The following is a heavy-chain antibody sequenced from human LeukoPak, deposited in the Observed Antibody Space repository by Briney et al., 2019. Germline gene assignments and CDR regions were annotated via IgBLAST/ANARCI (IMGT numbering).Heavy chain of an antibody. V-gene: IGHV1-18*01. CDR3: ARVPRDPYYDILTGVNWFDP. D-gene: IGHD3-9*01. CDR2: ISAYNGNT. CDR1: GYTFTSYG. J-gene: IGHJ5*02. Sequence: ASVNVSCKASGYTFTSYGISWVRQAPGQGLEWMGWISAYNGNTNYAQKLQGRVTMTTDTSTSTAYMELRSLRSDDTAVYYCARVPRDPYYDILTGVNWFDPWGQGTLVTVSS.